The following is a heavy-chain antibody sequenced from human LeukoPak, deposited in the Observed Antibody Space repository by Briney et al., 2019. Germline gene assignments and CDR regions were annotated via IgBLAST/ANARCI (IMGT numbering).Heavy chain of an antibody. Sequence: ASVKVSCKASGYTFTNYYMHWVRQAPGQGLEWMGIINPSGGSTSYAQKFQGRVTMTRDMSTSTVYMELRSLRSDDTAVYYCAREKNSYGPPLDYWGQGTLVTVSS. CDR2: INPSGGST. J-gene: IGHJ4*02. V-gene: IGHV1-46*01. CDR1: GYTFTNYY. D-gene: IGHD5-18*01. CDR3: AREKNSYGPPLDY.